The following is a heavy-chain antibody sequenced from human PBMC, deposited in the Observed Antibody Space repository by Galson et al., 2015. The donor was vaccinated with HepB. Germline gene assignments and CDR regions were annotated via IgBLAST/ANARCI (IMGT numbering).Heavy chain of an antibody. CDR1: GYTLTELS. CDR3: ATKITMGLGWFDP. J-gene: IGHJ5*02. D-gene: IGHD3-10*01. V-gene: IGHV1-24*01. CDR2: FDPEDGET. Sequence: SVKVSCKVPGYTLTELSMHWVRQAPGKGLEWMGGFDPEDGETIYAQKFQGRVTMTEDTSTDTAYMELSSLRSEDTAVYYCATKITMGLGWFDPWGQGTLVTVSS.